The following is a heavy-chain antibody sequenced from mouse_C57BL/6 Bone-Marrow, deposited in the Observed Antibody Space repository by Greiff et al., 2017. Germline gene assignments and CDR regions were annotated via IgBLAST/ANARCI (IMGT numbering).Heavy chain of an antibody. D-gene: IGHD1-1*01. J-gene: IGHJ2*01. CDR3: ARDLIITTVVATDY. Sequence: QVQLQQPGAELVMPGASVKLSCKASGYTFTSYWMHWVKQRPGQGLEWIGEIDPSDSYTNYNQQFKGKSTLTVDKSSSTAYMQLSSLTSEDSAVYYCARDLIITTVVATDYWGQGTTLTVSS. V-gene: IGHV1-69*01. CDR2: IDPSDSYT. CDR1: GYTFTSYW.